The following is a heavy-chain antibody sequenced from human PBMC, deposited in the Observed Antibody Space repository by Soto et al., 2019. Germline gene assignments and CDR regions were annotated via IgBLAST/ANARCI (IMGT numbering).Heavy chain of an antibody. V-gene: IGHV4-30-2*01. D-gene: IGHD5-12*01. Sequence: PSETLSLTCAVSGGSISSGGYSWSWIRQPPGKGLEWIGYMYHSGSTYYNPSLKSRVTISIDRSKNQFSLKLSSVTAADTAVYYCARGGGGYPYYFDYWGQGTLVTVSS. J-gene: IGHJ4*02. CDR1: GGSISSGGYS. CDR3: ARGGGGYPYYFDY. CDR2: MYHSGST.